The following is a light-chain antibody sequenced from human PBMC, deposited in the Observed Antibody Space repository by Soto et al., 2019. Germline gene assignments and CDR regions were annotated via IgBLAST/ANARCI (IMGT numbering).Light chain of an antibody. J-gene: IGKJ1*01. CDR2: DAS. CDR3: QQRSNWPPAWT. CDR1: QSVSSY. V-gene: IGKV3-11*01. Sequence: EIVLTQSPATLSLSPGERATLSCRASQSVSSYLAWYQQKPGQAPRLLIYDASNRATGIPARFSGNGSGTDFTLTIRSLEPEDFAVYYCQQRSNWPPAWTFGQGTKVDIK.